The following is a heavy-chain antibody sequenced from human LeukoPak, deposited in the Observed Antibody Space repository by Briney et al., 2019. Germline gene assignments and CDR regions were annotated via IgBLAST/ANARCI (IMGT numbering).Heavy chain of an antibody. V-gene: IGHV4-34*01. D-gene: IGHD1-7*01. J-gene: IGHJ2*01. CDR1: GDSFSGYY. CDR3: ARRGMNWDYVWYFDF. Sequence: SETLSLTCAVYGDSFSGYYWTWIRQPPGKGLEWIGEVNHGESTTYNPSLRSRVTISVDTSKNQFSLKLNSVTAADTAVYYCARRGMNWDYVWYFDFWGRGTLVTVSS. CDR2: VNHGEST.